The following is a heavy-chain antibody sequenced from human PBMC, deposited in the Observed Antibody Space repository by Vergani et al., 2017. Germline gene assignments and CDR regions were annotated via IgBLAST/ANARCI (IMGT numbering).Heavy chain of an antibody. CDR3: AGDVSSAPFWFDP. CDR2: IIPILGTA. V-gene: IGHV1-69*08. CDR1: GGTFSSYT. J-gene: IGHJ5*02. Sequence: QVQLVQSGAEVKKPGSSVKVSCKASGGTFSSYTISWVRQAPGQGLEWMGRIIPILGTANYAQKFQGRVTITADESTSTAYMELSSLRSEDTAVYYCAGDVSSAPFWFDPWDQGTLVTVSA. D-gene: IGHD6-6*01.